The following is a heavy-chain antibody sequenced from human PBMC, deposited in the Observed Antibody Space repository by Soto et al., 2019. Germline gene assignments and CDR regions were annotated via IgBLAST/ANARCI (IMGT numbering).Heavy chain of an antibody. CDR1: DFTFSNYL. J-gene: IGHJ4*02. CDR2: INNDGSST. D-gene: IGHD6-25*01. V-gene: IGHV3-74*01. CDR3: ARGSAAESSNRVMFDH. Sequence: PGGSLRLSCAASDFTFSNYLMHWVRQAPGKGLVWVSFINNDGSSTASAASVKGRFTISRDNARNTLYLQMSSLRAEDTAVYYCARGSAAESSNRVMFDHWGQGSLVTVSS.